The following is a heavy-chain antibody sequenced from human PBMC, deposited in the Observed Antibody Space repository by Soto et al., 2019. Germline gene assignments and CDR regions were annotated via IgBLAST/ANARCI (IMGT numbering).Heavy chain of an antibody. CDR2: IYYSGST. CDR3: ARRSGSYYGEQFDY. CDR1: GGSISSYY. Sequence: PSETLSLTCTVSGGSISSYYWSWIRQPPGKGLEWIGYIYYSGSTNYNPSLKSRVTISVDTSKNQFSLKLSSVTAADTAVYYCARRSGSYYGEQFDYWGQGTLVTVSS. J-gene: IGHJ4*02. V-gene: IGHV4-59*01. D-gene: IGHD1-26*01.